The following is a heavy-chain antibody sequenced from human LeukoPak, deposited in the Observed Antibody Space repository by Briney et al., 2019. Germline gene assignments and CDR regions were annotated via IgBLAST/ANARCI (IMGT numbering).Heavy chain of an antibody. CDR1: GGTFSSYA. Sequence: SVKVSCKASGGTFSSYAISWVRQAPGQGLEWMGGIIPIFGTANYAQEFQGRVTITTDESTSTAYMELSSLRSEDTAVYYCARGADWNDFLSAFDIWGQGTMVTVSS. CDR3: ARGADWNDFLSAFDI. CDR2: IIPIFGTA. J-gene: IGHJ3*02. D-gene: IGHD1-1*01. V-gene: IGHV1-69*05.